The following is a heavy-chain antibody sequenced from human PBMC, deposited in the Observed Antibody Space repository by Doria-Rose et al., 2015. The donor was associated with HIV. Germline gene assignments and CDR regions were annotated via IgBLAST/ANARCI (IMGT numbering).Heavy chain of an antibody. CDR3: ARDHYDSGGYYRY. V-gene: IGHV3-21*03. J-gene: IGHJ4*02. D-gene: IGHD3-22*01. CDR2: ISSSSEYI. Sequence: EWVSSISSSSEYIYYVDSVQGRFTISRDNAKNSVYLQMNSLRTEDTAVYYCARDHYDSGGYYRYWGQGTLVTVSS.